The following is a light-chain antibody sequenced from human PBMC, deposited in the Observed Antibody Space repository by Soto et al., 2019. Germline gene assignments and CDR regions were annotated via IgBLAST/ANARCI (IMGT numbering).Light chain of an antibody. Sequence: DIELPQSPATLSGSLGENLTITCWASQSSSSWLAWYQQKPGKAPRFLIYDASTLERGIPARFSGRGSGTEFTLTISSLQPGDFAAYYSQQYKGYPQAFGGGTKVDIK. J-gene: IGKJ4*02. CDR1: QSSSSW. V-gene: IGKV1-5*01. CDR3: QQYKGYPQA. CDR2: DAS.